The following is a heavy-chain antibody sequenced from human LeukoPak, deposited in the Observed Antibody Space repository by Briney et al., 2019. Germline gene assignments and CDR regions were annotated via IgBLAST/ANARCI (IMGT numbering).Heavy chain of an antibody. CDR2: IYHSGST. CDR3: ARDAIAAGIF. V-gene: IGHV4-38-2*02. CDR1: GYSISSGYY. D-gene: IGHD6-13*01. J-gene: IGHJ4*02. Sequence: SETLSLTCTVSGYSISSGYYWGWIRQPPGKGLEWIGSIYHSGSTYYNPSLKSRVTISVDTPKNQFSLKLSSVTAADTAVYYCARDAIAAGIFWGQGTLVTVSS.